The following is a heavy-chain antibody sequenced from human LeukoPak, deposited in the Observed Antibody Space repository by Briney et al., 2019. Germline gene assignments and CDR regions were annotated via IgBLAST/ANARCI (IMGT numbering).Heavy chain of an antibody. J-gene: IGHJ5*02. CDR2: IYYSGST. Sequence: SETLSLTCTVSGGSISSYYWSWIRQPPGKGLEWIGYIYYSGSTNYNPSLKSRVTISVDTSKNQFSLNLSSVTAADTAVYYCARRADHGDYGHWFDPWGQGILVTVSS. CDR1: GGSISSYY. CDR3: ARRADHGDYGHWFDP. D-gene: IGHD4-17*01. V-gene: IGHV4-59*08.